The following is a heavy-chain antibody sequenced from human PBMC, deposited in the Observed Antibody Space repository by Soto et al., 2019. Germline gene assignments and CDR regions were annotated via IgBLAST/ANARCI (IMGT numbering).Heavy chain of an antibody. J-gene: IGHJ4*02. CDR2: ISGSGGST. CDR3: AKDQASSWYEIDY. CDR1: GFTFSNYA. V-gene: IGHV3-23*01. Sequence: EVQLLESGGGLVQPGGSLRLSCAASGFTFSNYAVTWVRQAPGKGLEWVSTISGSGGSTYYADSVKGRFTISRDNSKNTLYPQMNSLRAEDTTVYYCAKDQASSWYEIDYWGRGTLVTVSS. D-gene: IGHD6-13*01.